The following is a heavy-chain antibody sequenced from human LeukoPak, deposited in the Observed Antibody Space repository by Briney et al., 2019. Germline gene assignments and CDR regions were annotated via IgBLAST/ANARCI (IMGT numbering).Heavy chain of an antibody. CDR3: ARGFDWFQSYFDY. D-gene: IGHD3-9*01. V-gene: IGHV3-66*01. J-gene: IGHJ4*02. CDR2: IYSGGST. Sequence: GGSLRLSCAASGFTVSSNYMSWVRQAPGKGLEWVSVIYSGGSTYYADSVKGRFTISRDNSKNTLYLQMNSLRAEDTAVYYCARGFDWFQSYFDYWGQGTLVTVSS. CDR1: GFTVSSNY.